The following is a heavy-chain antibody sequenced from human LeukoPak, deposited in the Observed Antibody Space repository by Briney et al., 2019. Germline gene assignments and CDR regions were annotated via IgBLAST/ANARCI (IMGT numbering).Heavy chain of an antibody. Sequence: PGGSLRLSFAASGFTFSGSAMDWVRQASGKGLEWVGRIRSKANSYATAYAASVKGRFTISRDDSKNTAYLQMNSLKTEDTAVYYCTRRGVLNTESQFDYWGQGTLVTVSS. CDR1: GFTFSGSA. CDR3: TRRGVLNTESQFDY. J-gene: IGHJ4*02. D-gene: IGHD3-10*01. V-gene: IGHV3-73*01. CDR2: IRSKANSYAT.